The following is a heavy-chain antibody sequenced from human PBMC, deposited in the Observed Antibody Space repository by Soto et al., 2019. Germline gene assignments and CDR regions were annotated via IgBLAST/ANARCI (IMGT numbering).Heavy chain of an antibody. CDR3: AKDQRPGPISPWDY. Sequence: EVQLLESGGGLVQPGGSLRLSCAASGFTFNNYAMTWVRQAPGKGLEWVSSIRASGNNTHYADSVKGRFTISRDNSKNTRNRKINSRRAEDTAIYYCAKDQRPGPISPWDYWGKGTLVTVSS. CDR2: IRASGNNT. CDR1: GFTFNNYA. V-gene: IGHV3-23*01. J-gene: IGHJ4*02. D-gene: IGHD1-7*01.